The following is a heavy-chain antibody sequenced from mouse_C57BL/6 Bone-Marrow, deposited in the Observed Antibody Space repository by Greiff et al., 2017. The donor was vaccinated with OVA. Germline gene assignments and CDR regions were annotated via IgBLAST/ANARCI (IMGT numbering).Heavy chain of an antibody. CDR3: ARYLPYGYDGYFDV. J-gene: IGHJ1*03. V-gene: IGHV5-16*01. D-gene: IGHD2-2*01. CDR1: GFTFSDYY. Sequence: DVKLVESEGGLVQPGSSMKLSCTASGFTFSDYYMAWVRQVPEKGLEWVANINYDGSSTYYLDSLKSRFIISRDNAKNILYLQMSSLTSEDTATYYCARYLPYGYDGYFDVWGTGTTVTVSS. CDR2: INYDGSST.